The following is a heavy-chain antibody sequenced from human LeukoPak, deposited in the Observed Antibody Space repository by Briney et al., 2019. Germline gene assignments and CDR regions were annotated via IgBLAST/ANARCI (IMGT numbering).Heavy chain of an antibody. CDR1: GGSFSGYY. Sequence: SETLSFTCAVYGGSFSGYYWSWIRQPPGKGLEWIGEINHSGSTNYNPSLKSRVTISVDASKNQFSLKLSSVTAADTAVYYCARGVSGSYGYYFDYWGQGTLVTVSS. V-gene: IGHV4-34*01. J-gene: IGHJ4*02. CDR3: ARGVSGSYGYYFDY. D-gene: IGHD1-26*01. CDR2: INHSGST.